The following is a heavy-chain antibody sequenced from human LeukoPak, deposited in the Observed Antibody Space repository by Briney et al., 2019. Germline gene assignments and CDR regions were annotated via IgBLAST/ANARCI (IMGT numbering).Heavy chain of an antibody. Sequence: SETLSLTCTVSGGSISSYYWSWIRQPAGKGLEWIGRIYTSGSTNYNPSLKSRVTMSVDTSKNQFSLKLSSVTAADTAVYYCARGRRAAILWWFDPWGQGTLVTVSS. CDR2: IYTSGST. J-gene: IGHJ5*02. CDR3: ARGRRAAILWWFDP. V-gene: IGHV4-4*07. CDR1: GGSISSYY. D-gene: IGHD2-2*02.